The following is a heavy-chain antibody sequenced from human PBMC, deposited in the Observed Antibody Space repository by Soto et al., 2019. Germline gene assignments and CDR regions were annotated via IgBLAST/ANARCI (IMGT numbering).Heavy chain of an antibody. Sequence: SGPTLVNPTEPLTLICTVSGFSLINARMGVSWIRQPPGKALEWLAHVFSNDETAYTTSLKSRLTVSKDTSERQVVLTMTSMDPADTATYYCVRTGIGWYNASDIRGQGTMVTVSS. J-gene: IGHJ3*02. CDR2: VFSNDET. V-gene: IGHV2-26*01. CDR1: GFSLINARMG. D-gene: IGHD6-19*01. CDR3: VRTGIGWYNASDI.